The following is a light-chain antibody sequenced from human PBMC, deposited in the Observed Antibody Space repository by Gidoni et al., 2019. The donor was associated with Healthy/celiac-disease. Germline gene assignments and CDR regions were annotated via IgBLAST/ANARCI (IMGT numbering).Light chain of an antibody. V-gene: IGLV2-18*02. CDR2: EVS. J-gene: IGLJ3*02. CDR3: SSYTSSRAWV. CDR1: SSDVGSYNR. Sequence: QSPLTQPPSVSGSPGQSVTICCTRSSSDVGSYNRVSWYQQPPDTAPKLMFYEVSNRPSGVPDRFAGSKSSNTASLTISGLQAEDEADYYCSSYTSSRAWVFGGGTKLTVL.